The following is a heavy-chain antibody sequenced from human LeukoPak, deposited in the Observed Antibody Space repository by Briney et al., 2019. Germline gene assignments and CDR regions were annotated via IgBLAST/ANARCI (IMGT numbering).Heavy chain of an antibody. CDR2: ISPYNGYT. J-gene: IGHJ4*02. CDR3: ARVGASYDGLIDY. D-gene: IGHD1-26*01. V-gene: IGHV1-18*01. Sequence: ASVKVSCKASGYTFINSAIGWVRQAPGQGLEWMGWISPYNGYTKYAESLQGRVTMTTDTSTSTAYMELRSLRSDDTAMYYCARVGASYDGLIDYWGQGARVTVSS. CDR1: GYTFINSA.